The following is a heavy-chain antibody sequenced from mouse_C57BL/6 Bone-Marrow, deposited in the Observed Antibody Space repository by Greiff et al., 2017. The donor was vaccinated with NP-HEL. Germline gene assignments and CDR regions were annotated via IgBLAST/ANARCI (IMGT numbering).Heavy chain of an antibody. CDR3: ARGGWLPAMDY. CDR2: ISSGSSTI. J-gene: IGHJ4*01. V-gene: IGHV5-17*01. Sequence: EVHLVESGGGLVQPKGSLKLSCAASGFTFSDYGMHWVRQAPEKGLEWVAYISSGSSTIYYADTVKGRFTISRDNAKNTLFLQMTSLRSEDTAMYYCARGGWLPAMDYWGQGTSVTVSS. D-gene: IGHD2-2*01. CDR1: GFTFSDYG.